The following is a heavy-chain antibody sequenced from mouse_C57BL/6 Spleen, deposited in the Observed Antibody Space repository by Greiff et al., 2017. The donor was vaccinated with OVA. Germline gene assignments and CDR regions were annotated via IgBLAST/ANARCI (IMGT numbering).Heavy chain of an antibody. CDR2: IHPSDSDT. V-gene: IGHV1-74*01. D-gene: IGHD2-5*01. CDR3: ARVSNYDLYYFDY. CDR1: GYTFTSYW. J-gene: IGHJ2*01. Sequence: VQLQQPGAELVKPGASVKVSCKASGYTFTSYWMHWVKQRPGQGLEWIGRIHPSDSDTNYNQKFKGKATLTVDKSSSTAYMQLSSLTSEDSAVYDCARVSNYDLYYFDYWGQGTTLTVSS.